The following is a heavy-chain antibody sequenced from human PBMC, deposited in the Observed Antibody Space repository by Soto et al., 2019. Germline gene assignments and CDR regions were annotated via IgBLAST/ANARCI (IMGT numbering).Heavy chain of an antibody. Sequence: GGSLRLSCAASGFTVSSNYMSWVRQAPGKGLEWVSVIYSGGSTYYADSVKGRFTISRDNSKNTLYLQMNSLRAEDTAVYYCARPSGSYYSHYYYGMDVWGQGTTVTVSS. J-gene: IGHJ6*02. V-gene: IGHV3-53*01. CDR3: ARPSGSYYSHYYYGMDV. CDR1: GFTVSSNY. CDR2: IYSGGST. D-gene: IGHD1-26*01.